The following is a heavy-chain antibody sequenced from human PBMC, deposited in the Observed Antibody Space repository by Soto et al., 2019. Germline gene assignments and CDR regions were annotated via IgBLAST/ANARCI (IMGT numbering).Heavy chain of an antibody. CDR3: ARVMGVASGGPLDS. Sequence: QVQLQESGPGVVKPSGTLSLTCAVSGGSISSSNRWTWVRRPPGQGLEWIAEIYHSGNANYNPSLTGRVTISLDTSKTHFSLQVNSVTAADTAVYYCARVMGVASGGPLDSWGQGTQVTVSS. V-gene: IGHV4-4*02. CDR1: GGSISSSNR. D-gene: IGHD2-15*01. J-gene: IGHJ4*02. CDR2: IYHSGNA.